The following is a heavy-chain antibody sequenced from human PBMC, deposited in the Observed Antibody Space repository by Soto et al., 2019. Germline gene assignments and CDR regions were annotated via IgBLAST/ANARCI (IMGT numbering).Heavy chain of an antibody. CDR2: IWYDGSNK. D-gene: IGHD2-15*01. CDR1: GFTFSSYG. CDR3: ARARRDIVVVVAATGYYFDY. Sequence: PGGSLRLSCAASGFTFSSYGMHWVRQAPGKGLEWVAVIWYDGSNKYYADSVKGRLTISRDDSKNTLYLQMNSLRAEDTAVYYCARARRDIVVVVAATGYYFDYWGQGTLVTVS. V-gene: IGHV3-33*01. J-gene: IGHJ4*02.